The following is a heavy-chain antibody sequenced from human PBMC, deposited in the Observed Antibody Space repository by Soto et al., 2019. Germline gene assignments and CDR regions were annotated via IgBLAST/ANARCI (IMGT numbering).Heavy chain of an antibody. CDR3: AKGAMVVAATPYYYYMDV. CDR2: ISGPGGAT. V-gene: IGHV3-23*01. D-gene: IGHD2-15*01. J-gene: IGHJ6*03. Sequence: GGSLRLSCAASGFTFSNYAMSWVRQAPGKGLEWVSIISGPGGATSSADSVKGRFTISRDNSKNTLYLQMNSLRAEDMAVYYCAKGAMVVAATPYYYYMDVWGKGTTVTVSS. CDR1: GFTFSNYA.